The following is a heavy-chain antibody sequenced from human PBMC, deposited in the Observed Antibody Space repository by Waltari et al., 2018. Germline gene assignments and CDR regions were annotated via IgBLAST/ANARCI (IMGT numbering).Heavy chain of an antibody. CDR3: ARDGSPAASPHYYYYYIDV. V-gene: IGHV1-2*02. Sequence: QAHLLQSGAEVKRPGASLRVSCEASGFIFTAYYLHWVRQAPGQGLEWMGWINPQNGGTNYAQKFQGRVIMTRDMSVKTVYMDLRRLGSDDTAIYYCARDGSPAASPHYYYYYIDVWGKGTMVTISS. J-gene: IGHJ6*03. D-gene: IGHD2-2*01. CDR2: INPQNGGT. CDR1: GFIFTAYY.